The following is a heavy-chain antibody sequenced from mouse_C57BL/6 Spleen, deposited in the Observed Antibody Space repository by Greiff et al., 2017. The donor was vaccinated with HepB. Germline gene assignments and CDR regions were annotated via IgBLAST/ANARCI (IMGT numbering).Heavy chain of an antibody. CDR3: ARTAQAFSFAY. CDR2: INPYNGGT. V-gene: IGHV1-19*01. Sequence: EVQLQQSGPVLVKPGASVKMSCKASGYTFTDYYMNWVKQSHGKSLEWIGVINPYNGGTSYNQKFKGKATLTVDKSSSTAYMELNSLTSEDSAVYYCARTAQAFSFAYWGQGTLVTVSA. D-gene: IGHD3-2*02. CDR1: GYTFTDYY. J-gene: IGHJ3*01.